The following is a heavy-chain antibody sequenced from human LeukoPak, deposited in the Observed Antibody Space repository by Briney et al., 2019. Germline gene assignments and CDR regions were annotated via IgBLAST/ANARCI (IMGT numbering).Heavy chain of an antibody. CDR3: ARYSSGWYHNNWFDP. J-gene: IGHJ5*02. CDR2: IIPILGIA. D-gene: IGHD6-19*01. CDR1: GGTFSSYA. Sequence: SVKVSCKASGGTFSSYAISWVRQAPGQGLEWMGRIIPILGIATYAQKFQGRVTITTDKSTSTAYMELSSLRSEDTAVYYCARYSSGWYHNNWFDPWGQGTLVTVSS. V-gene: IGHV1-69*04.